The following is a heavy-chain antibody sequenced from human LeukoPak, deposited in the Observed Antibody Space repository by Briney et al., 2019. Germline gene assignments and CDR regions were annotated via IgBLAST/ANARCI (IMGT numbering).Heavy chain of an antibody. V-gene: IGHV4-59*01. CDR1: GGSISSYY. CDR2: IYYSGST. CDR3: ARARVAATGPTFEY. J-gene: IGHJ4*02. Sequence: PSETLSLTCTVSGGSISSYYWSWIRQPPGKGLEWIGYIYYSGSTNYNPSLKSRVTISVDTSKNQFSLKLSSVTAADTAVYYCARARVAATGPTFEYWGQGTLVTVSS. D-gene: IGHD2-15*01.